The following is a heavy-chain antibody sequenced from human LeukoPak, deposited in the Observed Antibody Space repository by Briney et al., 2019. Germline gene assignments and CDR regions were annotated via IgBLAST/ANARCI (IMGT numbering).Heavy chain of an antibody. CDR3: ARRSAYGSGSYYVDY. J-gene: IGHJ4*02. Sequence: GASVKVSCKASGYTFTSYDNNWGRQATGQGLEWMGWMNPNSGNTGYAQKFQGRVTITRNTSITTTYMELSSLRSEDTAVYYCARRSAYGSGSYYVDYWGQGTLVTVSS. CDR2: MNPNSGNT. D-gene: IGHD3-10*01. CDR1: GYTFTSYD. V-gene: IGHV1-8*03.